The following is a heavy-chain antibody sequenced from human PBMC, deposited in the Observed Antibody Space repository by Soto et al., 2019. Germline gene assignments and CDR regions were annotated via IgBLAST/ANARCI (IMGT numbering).Heavy chain of an antibody. Sequence: QALLVQSGPEVKKPGASVKVSCKASGFTFTAYYMHWVRQAPGQGPEWMGWINPNTGGTKYAQKFQGWVTMTRDTSISTAYMEVPRLKSDDTAVYYCARDRGSWPYNWFDFWGQGTLVTVSS. V-gene: IGHV1-2*04. D-gene: IGHD6-19*01. CDR2: INPNTGGT. CDR3: ARDRGSWPYNWFDF. J-gene: IGHJ5*01. CDR1: GFTFTAYY.